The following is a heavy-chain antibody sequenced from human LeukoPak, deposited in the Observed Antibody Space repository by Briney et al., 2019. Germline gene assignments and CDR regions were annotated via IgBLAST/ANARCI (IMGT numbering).Heavy chain of an antibody. V-gene: IGHV4-34*01. D-gene: IGHD3-3*01. CDR1: GGSFSGYY. CDR2: INHSGST. Sequence: PSETLSLTCAVYGGSFSGYYWSWIRQPPGKGLEWIGGINHSGSTNYNPSLKSRVTISVDTSKNQFSLKLSSVTAADTAVYYCARLKGLLNDFWSGYYTYYFDYWGQGTLVTVSS. J-gene: IGHJ4*02. CDR3: ARLKGLLNDFWSGYYTYYFDY.